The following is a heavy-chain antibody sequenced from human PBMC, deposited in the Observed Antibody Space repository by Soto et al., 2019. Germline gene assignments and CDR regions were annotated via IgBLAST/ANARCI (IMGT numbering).Heavy chain of an antibody. V-gene: IGHV1-24*01. J-gene: IGHJ5*02. CDR3: ATQGIAVAGTNWFDP. D-gene: IGHD6-19*01. CDR2: FDPEDGET. CDR1: GYTLTELS. Sequence: GASVKVSCKVSGYTLTELSMHWVRQAPGKGLEWMGGFDPEDGETIYAQKFQGRVTMTEDTSTDTAYMELSSLRSEDTAVYYCATQGIAVAGTNWFDPWGQGTLVTVSS.